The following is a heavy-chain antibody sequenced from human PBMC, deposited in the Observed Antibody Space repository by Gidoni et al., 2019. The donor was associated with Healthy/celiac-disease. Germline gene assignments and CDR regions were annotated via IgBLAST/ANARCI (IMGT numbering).Heavy chain of an antibody. Sequence: QVQLVQSGAEVKKPGSSVKVSCKASGGTFSSYTISWVRQAPGQGLEWMGRIIAILGIANYAQKCQGRVTITADKSTRTAYMELSSLRSEDTAVYYWARECTNGVCTKRPFDYWGQGTLVTVSS. J-gene: IGHJ4*02. CDR3: ARECTNGVCTKRPFDY. CDR2: IIAILGIA. CDR1: GGTFSSYT. D-gene: IGHD2-8*01. V-gene: IGHV1-69*08.